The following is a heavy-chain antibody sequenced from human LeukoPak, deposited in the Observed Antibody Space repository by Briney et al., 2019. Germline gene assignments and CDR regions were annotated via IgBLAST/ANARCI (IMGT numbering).Heavy chain of an antibody. CDR1: GGSISDYY. Sequence: SETLSLTCTVSGGSISDYYWSWIRQPPGRGLEWIAYSGSTNYNPSLKSRVIISVDTSKNQFSLKLSPVTAADTAVYYCARAREWYYGSGHYWYFDLWGRGTLVTVSS. V-gene: IGHV4-59*01. CDR2: SGST. D-gene: IGHD3-10*01. J-gene: IGHJ2*01. CDR3: ARAREWYYGSGHYWYFDL.